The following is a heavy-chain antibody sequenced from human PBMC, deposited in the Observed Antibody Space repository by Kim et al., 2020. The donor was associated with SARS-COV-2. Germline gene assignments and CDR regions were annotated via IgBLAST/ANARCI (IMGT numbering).Heavy chain of an antibody. D-gene: IGHD2-2*01. Sequence: SETLSLTCTVSGGSISSGGYYWSWIRQHPGKGLEWIGYIYYSGSTYYNPSLKSRVTISVDTSKNQFSLKLSSVTAADTAVYYCARGKIVVVPAAPGGLGAFDIWGQGTMVTVSS. CDR1: GGSISSGGYY. V-gene: IGHV4-31*03. J-gene: IGHJ3*02. CDR2: IYYSGST. CDR3: ARGKIVVVPAAPGGLGAFDI.